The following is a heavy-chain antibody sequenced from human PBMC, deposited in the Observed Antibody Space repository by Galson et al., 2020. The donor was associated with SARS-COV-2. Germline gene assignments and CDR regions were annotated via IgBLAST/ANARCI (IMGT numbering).Heavy chain of an antibody. V-gene: IGHV3-30*18. J-gene: IGHJ4*02. CDR3: AQGVWYYYDSICYYPHGFDC. CDR1: GFTFSSDG. Sequence: GGSLRLSCAASGFTFSSDGKHWVRQAPGKGMEWVAVISYDGSNKYYVDPVKSRFIITRDNSKNTLYLQMSSLRAEDTAVYYCAQGVWYYYDSICYYPHGFDCLGQGALLSVSS. D-gene: IGHD3-22*01. CDR2: ISYDGSNK.